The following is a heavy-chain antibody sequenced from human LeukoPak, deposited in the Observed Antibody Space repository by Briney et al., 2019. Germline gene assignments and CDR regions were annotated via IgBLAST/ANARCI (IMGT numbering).Heavy chain of an antibody. Sequence: GGSLRLSCAASEVTFSNHALHWVRQAPGKGLEWVTVISYDGSNKHYADSVKGRFTISRDNTRNTLYLQMNSLRVEDTAVYYCARDSSGWLQLSSTFDYWGQGTLVTVSS. D-gene: IGHD5-24*01. CDR1: EVTFSNHA. CDR3: ARDSSGWLQLSSTFDY. CDR2: ISYDGSNK. J-gene: IGHJ4*02. V-gene: IGHV3-30-3*01.